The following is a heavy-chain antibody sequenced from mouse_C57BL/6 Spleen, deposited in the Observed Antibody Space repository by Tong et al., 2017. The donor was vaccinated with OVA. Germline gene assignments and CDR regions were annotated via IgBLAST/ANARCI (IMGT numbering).Heavy chain of an antibody. CDR1: EYEFPSHD. Sequence: EVQLQESGGGLVQPGESLKLSCESNEYEFPSHDMSWVRKTPEKRLEWVATISSGGSYTYYPDSVKGRFTISRDNAKSALYLQMSSLKSEDTAMYYCARQDSSWAMDYWGQGTSVTVSS. J-gene: IGHJ4*01. CDR2: ISSGGSYT. D-gene: IGHD1-1*01. V-gene: IGHV5-2*01. CDR3: ARQDSSWAMDY.